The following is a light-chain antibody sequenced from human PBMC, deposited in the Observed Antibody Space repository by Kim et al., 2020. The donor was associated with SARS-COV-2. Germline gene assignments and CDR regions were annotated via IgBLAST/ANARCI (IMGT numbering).Light chain of an antibody. CDR3: QKYNSAPWT. Sequence: AAVGDRATTTCRTSQDIANSLAWYQQTPGKVPQVLIYAASTLQSGVPSRFSGSGSGTEFTLTIGSLQTEDVATYYCQKYNSAPWTFGPGTKVDIK. CDR2: AAS. J-gene: IGKJ1*01. CDR1: QDIANS. V-gene: IGKV1-27*01.